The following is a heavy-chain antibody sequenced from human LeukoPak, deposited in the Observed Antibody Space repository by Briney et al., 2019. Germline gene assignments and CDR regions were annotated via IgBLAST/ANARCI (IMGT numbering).Heavy chain of an antibody. D-gene: IGHD2-8*01. CDR2: ISSSSSYI. V-gene: IGHV3-21*01. Sequence: GGSLRLSCAASGFTVSSNYMSWVRQAPGKGLEWVSSISSSSSYIYYADSVKGRFTISRDNAKNSLYLQMNSLRAEDTAVYYCARDQRRPGTPWVSDAFDIWGQGTMVTVSS. CDR3: ARDQRRPGTPWVSDAFDI. CDR1: GFTVSSNY. J-gene: IGHJ3*02.